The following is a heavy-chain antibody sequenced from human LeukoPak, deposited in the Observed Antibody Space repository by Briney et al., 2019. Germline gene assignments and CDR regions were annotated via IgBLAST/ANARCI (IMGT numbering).Heavy chain of an antibody. D-gene: IGHD6-19*01. V-gene: IGHV1-2*02. CDR1: GYTFTGYY. Sequence: ASVTVSFKASGYTFTGYYMHWVRQAPRQGLEWMGWINPNSGGTNYAQKFQGRVTMTRDTSISTAYMELSRLRSDDTAVYYCARGRRAVAGTVPFYWGQGTLVTVSS. J-gene: IGHJ4*02. CDR2: INPNSGGT. CDR3: ARGRRAVAGTVPFY.